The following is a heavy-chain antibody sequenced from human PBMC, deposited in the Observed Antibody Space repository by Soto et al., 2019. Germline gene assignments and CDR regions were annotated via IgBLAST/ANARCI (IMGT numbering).Heavy chain of an antibody. CDR2: ISSNGGST. CDR1: GFTFSSYA. J-gene: IGHJ6*02. Sequence: PGGSLRLSCAASGFTFSSYAMHWVRQAPGKGLEYVSAISSNGGSTYYADSVKGRFTISRDNSKNTLYLQMNSLRAEDTAVYYCARGGDIVLVPAASNYYYYGMDVWGQGTTVTVSS. CDR3: ARGGDIVLVPAASNYYYYGMDV. D-gene: IGHD2-2*01. V-gene: IGHV3-64*04.